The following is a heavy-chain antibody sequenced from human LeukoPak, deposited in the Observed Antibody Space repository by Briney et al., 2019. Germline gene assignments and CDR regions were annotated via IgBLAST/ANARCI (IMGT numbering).Heavy chain of an antibody. Sequence: SETLFLTCTVSGGSISTSSYYWGWIRQPPGKGLEWIGSIYYSGSPYFNPSLKSRVTISVDTSKNHFSLKLSSVTAADTAVYFCARTNYYDSQGGAFDIWGQGTMVTVSS. V-gene: IGHV4-39*02. CDR3: ARTNYYDSQGGAFDI. CDR2: IYYSGSP. D-gene: IGHD3-22*01. CDR1: GGSISTSSYY. J-gene: IGHJ3*02.